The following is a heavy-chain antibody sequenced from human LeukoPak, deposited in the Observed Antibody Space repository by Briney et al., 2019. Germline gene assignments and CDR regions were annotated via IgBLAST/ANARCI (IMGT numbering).Heavy chain of an antibody. CDR3: AKDGDLWFGELDAYNWFDP. CDR2: IRGDGVTT. J-gene: IGHJ5*02. CDR1: GFTFSSHG. Sequence: GGSLRLSCAASGFTFSSHGMNWVRQAPGKGLEWVSGIRGDGVTTYYADSVKGRFTISRDNSKNTLYLQMNSLRAVDTAVYYCAKDGDLWFGELDAYNWFDPWGQGTLVTVSS. D-gene: IGHD3-10*01. V-gene: IGHV3-23*01.